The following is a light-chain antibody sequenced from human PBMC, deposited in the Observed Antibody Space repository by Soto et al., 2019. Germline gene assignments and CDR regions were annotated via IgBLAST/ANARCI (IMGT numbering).Light chain of an antibody. CDR1: SSDVGGYNY. Sequence: QSALTQPASVSGSPGQSITISCTGTSSDVGGYNYVSWYQQHPGKAPKLVIYEVTKRPSGVSNRFSGSKSGNTASLTISGLQAEDETDYYCSSFAGSNNFWVFGGGTKLTVL. CDR3: SSFAGSNNFWV. J-gene: IGLJ3*02. CDR2: EVT. V-gene: IGLV2-14*01.